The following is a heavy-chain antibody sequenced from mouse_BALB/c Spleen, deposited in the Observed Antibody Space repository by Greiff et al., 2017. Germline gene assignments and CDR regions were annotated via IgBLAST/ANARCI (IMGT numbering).Heavy chain of an antibody. D-gene: IGHD3-3*01. J-gene: IGHJ2*01. CDR3: ARERGREYYFDY. CDR1: GFNIKDTY. V-gene: IGHV14-3*02. Sequence: VQLKESGAELVKPGASVKLSCTASGFNIKDTYMHWVKQRPEQGLEWIGRIDPANGNTKYDPKFQGKATITADTSSNTAYLQLSSLTSEDTAVYYCARERGREYYFDYWGQGTTLTVSS. CDR2: IDPANGNT.